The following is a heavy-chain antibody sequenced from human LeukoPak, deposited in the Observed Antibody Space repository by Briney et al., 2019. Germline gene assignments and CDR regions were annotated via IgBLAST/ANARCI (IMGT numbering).Heavy chain of an antibody. D-gene: IGHD6-6*01. V-gene: IGHV4-31*03. CDR3: TRSTNRQLAPPYFDY. Sequence: PSETLSLTCTVSGGSISSGGYYWSWIRQHPGKGLEWIGYIYYSGSTYYNPSLKSRVTISVDTSKNQFSLKLSSVTAADTAVYYCTRSTNRQLAPPYFDYWGQGTLVTVSS. CDR2: IYYSGST. J-gene: IGHJ4*02. CDR1: GGSISSGGYY.